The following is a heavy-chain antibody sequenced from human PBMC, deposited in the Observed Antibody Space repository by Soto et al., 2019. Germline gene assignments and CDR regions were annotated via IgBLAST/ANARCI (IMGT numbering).Heavy chain of an antibody. CDR2: INHSGST. V-gene: IGHV4-34*01. CDR1: GGSFSGYY. CDR3: ARGRAPRYCSGGSCYSSPRWFDP. Sequence: QVQLQQWGAGLLKPSETLSLTCAVYGGSFSGYYWSWIRQPPGKGLEWIGEINHSGSTNYNPSLKSRVTISVDTSKNQFSLKLSSVTAADTAVYYCARGRAPRYCSGGSCYSSPRWFDPWGQGTLVTVPS. D-gene: IGHD2-15*01. J-gene: IGHJ5*02.